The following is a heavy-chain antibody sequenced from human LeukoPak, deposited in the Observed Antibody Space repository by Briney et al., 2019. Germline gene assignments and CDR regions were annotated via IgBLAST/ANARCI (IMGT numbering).Heavy chain of an antibody. V-gene: IGHV1-24*01. CDR3: ATESTLGPHFDY. CDR1: VYTLTELS. D-gene: IGHD3-10*01. Sequence: ASVKVSCKVSVYTLTELSMHWVRQAPGKGLEWMGGFDPEDGETIYAQKFQGRVTMTEDTSTDTAYMELSSLRSEDTAVYYCATESTLGPHFDYWGQGTLVTVSS. J-gene: IGHJ4*02. CDR2: FDPEDGET.